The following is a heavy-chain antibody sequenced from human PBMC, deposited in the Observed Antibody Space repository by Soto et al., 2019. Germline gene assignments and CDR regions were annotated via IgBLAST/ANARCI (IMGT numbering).Heavy chain of an antibody. V-gene: IGHV3-48*02. Sequence: EVQLVESGGGLVQPGGSLRLSCAASGFTFSSYSMNWVRQAPGKGLEWVSYISSSSSTIYYADSVKGRFTISRNNAKNSLYLQMNSLRDEDTAVYYCATGTTLYFDYGGQGTLFTVSS. J-gene: IGHJ4*02. CDR3: ATGTTLYFDY. D-gene: IGHD1-7*01. CDR2: ISSSSSTI. CDR1: GFTFSSYS.